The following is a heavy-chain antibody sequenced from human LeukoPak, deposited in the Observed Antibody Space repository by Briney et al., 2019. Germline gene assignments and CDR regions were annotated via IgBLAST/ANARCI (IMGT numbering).Heavy chain of an antibody. V-gene: IGHV1-2*02. J-gene: IGHJ5*02. CDR3: ARDNSVGDNAWCFDP. D-gene: IGHD1-26*01. CDR2: INPNSGGK. CDR1: RYTFTRYY. Sequence: AAVTVSCKGSRYTFTRYYMHWVRQAPGQGREGMGWINPNSGGKKYEQKLQGRVTMNRDMATSRDYMELSSLRSEGTAIYYWARDNSVGDNAWCFDPWGPRTLVTVSS.